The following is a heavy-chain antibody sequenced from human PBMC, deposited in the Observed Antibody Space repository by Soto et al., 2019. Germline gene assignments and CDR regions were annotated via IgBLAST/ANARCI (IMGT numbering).Heavy chain of an antibody. V-gene: IGHV3-7*03. Sequence: EVGLVESGGGLVQPGESLRLSCAASGFTFSSYWMHWIRQAPGKGLEWVANINQDGSGKYYVDSVKGRFTISRDNTKNSLFLEMISLRAEDTAVYYCAKMTSRESSPLWRQGTLVTVSS. CDR2: INQDGSGK. CDR1: GFTFSSYW. J-gene: IGHJ4*02. CDR3: AKMTSRESSPL. D-gene: IGHD3-10*01.